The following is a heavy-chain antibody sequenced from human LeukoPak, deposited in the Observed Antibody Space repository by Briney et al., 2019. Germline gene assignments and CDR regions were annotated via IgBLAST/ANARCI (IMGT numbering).Heavy chain of an antibody. CDR2: VYFNGAT. D-gene: IGHD1-1*01. CDR1: GDSISNTLFY. Sequence: SETLSLTCAFSGDSISNTLFYWGWIRQPPGKGLEWIGSVYFNGATSYSPSLKSRVTILIDTSKSHFSLNLRSVSAADTAVYYCARGPVRARYYFDFWGQGTLVTVSP. J-gene: IGHJ4*02. V-gene: IGHV4-39*02. CDR3: ARGPVRARYYFDF.